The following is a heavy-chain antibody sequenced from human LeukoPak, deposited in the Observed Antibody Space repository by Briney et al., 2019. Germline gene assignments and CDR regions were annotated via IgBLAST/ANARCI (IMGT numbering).Heavy chain of an antibody. V-gene: IGHV1-69*05. CDR1: GGTFSSYA. CDR3: ARSGSSSGGGYYYYYMDV. CDR2: IIPIFGTA. Sequence: GASVKVSCKASGGTFSSYAISWVRQAPGQGLEWMGGIIPIFGTANYAQKFQGRVTTTTDESTSTAYMELSSLRSEDTAVYYCARSGSSSGGGYYYYYMDVWGKGTTVTVSS. D-gene: IGHD6-6*01. J-gene: IGHJ6*03.